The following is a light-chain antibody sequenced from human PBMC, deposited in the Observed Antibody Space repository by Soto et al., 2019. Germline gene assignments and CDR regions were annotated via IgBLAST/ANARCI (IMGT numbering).Light chain of an antibody. CDR3: QRYGNSRVP. CDR2: GAS. V-gene: IGKV3-20*01. CDR1: QSVTRSY. J-gene: IGKJ3*01. Sequence: EVVLTPSPGTLSLSPGESATLSCRASQSVTRSYLAWYQQKPGQTPRLLIYGASNRATGIPDRFSGSGSGTDFTLTISRLEPEDFAVYSCQRYGNSRVPVGPGTKGDIK.